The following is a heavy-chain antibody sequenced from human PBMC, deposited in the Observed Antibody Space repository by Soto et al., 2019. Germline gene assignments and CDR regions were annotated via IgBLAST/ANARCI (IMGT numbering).Heavy chain of an antibody. CDR2: IFYSGST. Sequence: QLQLQESGPGLVKASETLSLTCNVSGGSISSSRSYWAWIRQPPGKGLEWIANIFYSGSTYYNPSLASRVTVSVDTSNNQFSLKLSSVTAADTAVYYCARQPTTADIDLWFDSWGQGTLVTVSS. CDR1: GGSISSSRSY. CDR3: ARQPTTADIDLWFDS. J-gene: IGHJ5*01. D-gene: IGHD2-2*01. V-gene: IGHV4-39*01.